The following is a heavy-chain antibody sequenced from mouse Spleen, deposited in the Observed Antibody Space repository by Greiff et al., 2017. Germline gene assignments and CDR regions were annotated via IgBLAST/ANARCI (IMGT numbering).Heavy chain of an antibody. J-gene: IGHJ1*01. V-gene: IGHV1S22*01. D-gene: IGHD1-1*01. Sequence: LQQPGSELVRPGASVKLSCKASGYTFTSYWMHWVKQRPGQGLEWIGNIYPGSGSTNYDEKFKSKATLTVDKSSNTAYMQLSRLTSEDSAVYFCARWGYGSSYWYFDVWGAGTTVTVSS. CDR3: ARWGYGSSYWYFDV. CDR2: IYPGSGST. CDR1: GYTFTSYW.